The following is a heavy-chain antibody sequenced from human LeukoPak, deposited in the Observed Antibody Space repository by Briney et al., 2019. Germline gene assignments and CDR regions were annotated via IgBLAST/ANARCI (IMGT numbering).Heavy chain of an antibody. Sequence: SETLSLTCAVSGGSISSSNWWSWVRQPPGKGLEWIEEIYHSGSTNYNPSLKSRVTISVDKSKNQFSLKLSSVTAADTAVYYCARVAPRTTGTTRGKDYWGQGTLVTVSS. J-gene: IGHJ4*02. D-gene: IGHD1-1*01. V-gene: IGHV4-4*02. CDR1: GGSISSSNW. CDR3: ARVAPRTTGTTRGKDY. CDR2: IYHSGST.